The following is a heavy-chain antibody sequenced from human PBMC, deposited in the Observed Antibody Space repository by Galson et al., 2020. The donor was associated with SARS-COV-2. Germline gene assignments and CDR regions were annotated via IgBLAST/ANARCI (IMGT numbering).Heavy chain of an antibody. CDR1: GFRFGSYP. D-gene: IGHD6-19*01. Sequence: GESLKISCAASGFRFGSYPMAWVRQAPGRGLEWVSSISPSGGRPDYSDSVKGRFTISRDNSKNTLSLQMNSLRPEDTAVYYCAKAAVAGVFDSWGQGTLVTVSS. CDR3: AKAAVAGVFDS. J-gene: IGHJ4*02. CDR2: ISPSGGRP. V-gene: IGHV3-23*01.